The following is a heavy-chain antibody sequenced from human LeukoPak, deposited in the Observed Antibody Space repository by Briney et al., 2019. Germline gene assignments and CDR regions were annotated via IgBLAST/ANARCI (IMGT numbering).Heavy chain of an antibody. J-gene: IGHJ6*02. V-gene: IGHV3-23*01. CDR1: GFTFRTYS. CDR3: AKDRSPHANIPHVYGMDV. Sequence: PGGSLRLSCAASGFTFRTYSMNWVRQAPGKGLEWVSGISGSGGSTYHADSMKGRFTISRDNSKNTLYLQMNHLRAEDTAIYYCAKDRSPHANIPHVYGMDVWGQGTTVTVSS. D-gene: IGHD3-10*02. CDR2: ISGSGGST.